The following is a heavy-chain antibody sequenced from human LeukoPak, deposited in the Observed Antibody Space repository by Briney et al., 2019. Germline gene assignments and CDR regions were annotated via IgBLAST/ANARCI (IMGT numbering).Heavy chain of an antibody. CDR1: GGSLSGYY. CDR3: ARGRSPYYDFWSGYSHYFDY. CDR2: INHSGST. Sequence: SETLSLTCAVYGGSLSGYYRSWIRQPPGKGLEWIWEINHSGSTNYNPSLKSRVTISVDTSKNQFSLKLSSVTAADTAVYYCARGRSPYYDFWSGYSHYFDYWGQGTLVTVSS. J-gene: IGHJ4*02. V-gene: IGHV4-34*01. D-gene: IGHD3-3*01.